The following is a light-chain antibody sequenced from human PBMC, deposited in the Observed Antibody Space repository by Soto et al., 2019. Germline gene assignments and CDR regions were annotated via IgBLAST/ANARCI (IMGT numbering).Light chain of an antibody. CDR2: GAF. J-gene: IGKJ5*01. CDR3: QQRNIWPPVT. Sequence: EIVFTHSPCTLSLSPGEGATLSCRASQSISGNYLAWYQQKPGQAPRLLTYGAFNRATGIPARFSGSGSGTDFTLTISSLEPEDSAIYYCQQRNIWPPVTFGQGTRLEIK. V-gene: IGKV3-11*01. CDR1: QSISGNY.